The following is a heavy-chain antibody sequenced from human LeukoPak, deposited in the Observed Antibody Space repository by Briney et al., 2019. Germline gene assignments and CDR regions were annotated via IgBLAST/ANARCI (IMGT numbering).Heavy chain of an antibody. CDR2: IYHSGST. CDR1: GYSISSGYY. Sequence: SETLSLTCAVSGYSISSGYYWGWIPQPPGKGLEWIGSIYHSGSTYYNPSLKTRATIPVDTPKNQFSLKLSSVTAADTAVYYCARDLDTAMAVDYWGQGTLVTVSS. D-gene: IGHD5-18*01. J-gene: IGHJ4*02. CDR3: ARDLDTAMAVDY. V-gene: IGHV4-38-2*02.